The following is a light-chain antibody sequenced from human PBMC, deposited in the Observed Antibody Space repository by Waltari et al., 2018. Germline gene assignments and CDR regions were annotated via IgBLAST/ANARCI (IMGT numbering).Light chain of an antibody. V-gene: IGKV3-11*01. J-gene: IGKJ4*01. CDR3: QQRSSWPLT. Sequence: EIVLTQSPATLSLSPGERDTLTSRASQIVSSYLARYQQKPGQAPRLLIYEASNRATGIPARFSGSGSGTDFTLTISSLEPEDFAVYYCQQRSSWPLTFGGGTKVEIK. CDR1: QIVSSY. CDR2: EAS.